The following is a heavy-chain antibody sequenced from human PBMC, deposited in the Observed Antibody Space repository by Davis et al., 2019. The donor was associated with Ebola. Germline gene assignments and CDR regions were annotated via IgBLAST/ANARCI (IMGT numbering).Heavy chain of an antibody. CDR3: ATRYNWNDVAFDI. V-gene: IGHV4-39*01. CDR2: IYYSGST. J-gene: IGHJ3*02. CDR1: GGSISSSRYC. D-gene: IGHD1-20*01. Sequence: PSETLSLTCTVSGGSISSSRYCWGWIRQPPGKGLEWIGTIYYSGSTYYNPSLKSRITISVDTSKNQFSLKLSSVTAADTAVYYCATRYNWNDVAFDIWGQGTMVTVSS.